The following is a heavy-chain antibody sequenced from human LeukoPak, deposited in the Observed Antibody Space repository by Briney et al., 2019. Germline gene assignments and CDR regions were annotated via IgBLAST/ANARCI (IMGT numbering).Heavy chain of an antibody. V-gene: IGHV4-34*01. J-gene: IGHJ4*02. D-gene: IGHD6-13*01. CDR1: GGSFSGYY. CDR2: INHSGST. Sequence: SETLSLTCAVYGGSFSGYYWSWVRQPPGKGLEWIGEINHSGSTKYNPSLKSRGTILVDTSKNQFSLKLSSVTAADTAVYYCARDRVAAASLDYWGQGTLVTVSS. CDR3: ARDRVAAASLDY.